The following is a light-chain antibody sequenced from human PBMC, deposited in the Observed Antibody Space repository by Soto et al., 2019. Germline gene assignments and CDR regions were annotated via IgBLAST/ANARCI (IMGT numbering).Light chain of an antibody. CDR1: SSDVGGYNY. V-gene: IGLV2-14*01. J-gene: IGLJ1*01. Sequence: QSALTQPASVSGSPGQSITISCTGTSSDVGGYNYVSWYQQHPGKAPKLMISGVSNRPSGVSNRVSGSKSGNTASLTISGLQSEDEADYYCISYTPSVTYVFGTGTKLTVL. CDR2: GVS. CDR3: ISYTPSVTYV.